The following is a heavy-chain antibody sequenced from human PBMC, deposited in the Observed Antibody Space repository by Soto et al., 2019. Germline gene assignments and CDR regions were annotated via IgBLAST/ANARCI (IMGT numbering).Heavy chain of an antibody. D-gene: IGHD1-1*01. V-gene: IGHV3-33*01. Sequence: QVQLVESGGGVVQPGRSLRLSCAASGFLFSTYAMHWVRQAPGKGLEWVAVIYDDGSSQYYADSVKGRFTISRDDTKNILYLQRNGPRVDDTSVYFCATPGHERTTPYHYPYYLDDWGKGSTGTVSS. CDR3: ATPGHERTTPYHYPYYLDD. CDR1: GFLFSTYA. CDR2: IYDDGSSQ. J-gene: IGHJ6*03.